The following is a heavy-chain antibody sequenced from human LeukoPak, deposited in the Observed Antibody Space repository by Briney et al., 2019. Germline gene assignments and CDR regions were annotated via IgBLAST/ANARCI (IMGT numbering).Heavy chain of an antibody. CDR2: IYHSGTT. D-gene: IGHD1-26*01. J-gene: IGHJ4*02. CDR3: ARDAARELPGY. V-gene: IGHV4-4*02. Sequence: SGTLSLTCAVSGGSISSDNWWSWVRQPPGKGLEWIGEIYHSGTTNYNPSLKSRVTISVDKSNNQFSLQLSSVTAADTAVYYCARDAARELPGYWGQGTLVTVSS. CDR1: GGSISSDNW.